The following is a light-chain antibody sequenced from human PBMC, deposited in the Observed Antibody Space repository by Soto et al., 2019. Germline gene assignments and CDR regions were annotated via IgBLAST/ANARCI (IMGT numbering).Light chain of an antibody. Sequence: QSALTQPASVSGSPGQSITISCTGTSSDVGGYNYVSWYQQHPDKAPKLMIYDVSNRPSGVSNRFSGSKSGNTASLTISGLQDEDEADYYCSSYTSSSTPYVFGTGTKVTVL. CDR1: SSDVGGYNY. CDR2: DVS. CDR3: SSYTSSSTPYV. J-gene: IGLJ1*01. V-gene: IGLV2-14*03.